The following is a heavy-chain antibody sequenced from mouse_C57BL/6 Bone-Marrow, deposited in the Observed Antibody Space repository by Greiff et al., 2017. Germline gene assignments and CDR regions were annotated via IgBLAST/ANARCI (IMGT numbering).Heavy chain of an antibody. CDR3: AIGGYYLSLAY. CDR2: IDPSDSET. CDR1: GYTFTSYW. Sequence: VQLQQSGAELVRPGSSVKLSCKASGYTFTSYWMQWVKQRPIQGLEWIGNIDPSDSETHYNQKFKDKATLTVDKSSSTSYMQLSSLTSEDSAVYYGAIGGYYLSLAYWGQGTLVTVSA. V-gene: IGHV1-52*01. D-gene: IGHD2-3*01. J-gene: IGHJ3*01.